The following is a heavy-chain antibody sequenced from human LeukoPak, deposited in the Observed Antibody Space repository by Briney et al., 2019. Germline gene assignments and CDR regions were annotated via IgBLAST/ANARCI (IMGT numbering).Heavy chain of an antibody. CDR3: ARVRDYRPPFDY. J-gene: IGHJ4*02. CDR1: GGSVSSGDYY. V-gene: IGHV4-30-4*01. D-gene: IGHD4-11*01. CDR2: IYYSGST. Sequence: SETLSLTCTVSGGSVSSGDYYWSWIRQPPGKGLEWIGYIYYSGSTYYNPSLKSRVTISVDTSKNQFSLKLSSVTAADTAVYYCARVRDYRPPFDYWGQGTLVTVSS.